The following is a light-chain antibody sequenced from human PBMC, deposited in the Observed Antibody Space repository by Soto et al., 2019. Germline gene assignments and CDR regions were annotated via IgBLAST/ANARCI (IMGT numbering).Light chain of an antibody. CDR1: QSVLYSPNNKSY. J-gene: IGKJ5*01. CDR3: QQYYSIPIT. V-gene: IGKV4-1*01. CDR2: WAS. Sequence: DIVMTQSPDSLAVSLGERATINCKSSQSVLYSPNNKSYLAWYQQKPGQPPKLFIYWASTRESGVPDRFGGSGSGTDFTLTITSLQAEDVAVYYCQQYYSIPITFGQGTRLEIK.